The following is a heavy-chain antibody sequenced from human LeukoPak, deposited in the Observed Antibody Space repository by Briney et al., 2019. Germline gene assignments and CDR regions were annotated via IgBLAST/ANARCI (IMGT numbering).Heavy chain of an antibody. D-gene: IGHD3-22*01. CDR1: GFSFSSTW. CDR2: IRYDGSNK. V-gene: IGHV3-30*02. Sequence: PGGSLRLSCAASGFSFSSTWMHWVRQAPGKGLEWVAFIRYDGSNKYYADSVKGRFTISRDNSKNTLYLQMNSLRAEDTAVYYCAKVFNYYDSSGPDDYWGQGTLVTVSS. J-gene: IGHJ4*02. CDR3: AKVFNYYDSSGPDDY.